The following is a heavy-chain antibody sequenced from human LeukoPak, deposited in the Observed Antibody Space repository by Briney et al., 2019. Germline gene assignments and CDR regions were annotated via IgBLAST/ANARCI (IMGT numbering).Heavy chain of an antibody. CDR2: IYHSGST. Sequence: PSETLSLTCTVSGYSISSGYYWGWIRQPPGKGLEWIGSIYHSGSTYYNPSLKSRVTISADTSKNQSSLKLRSVTAADTAVYYCARRYCSSTSCYTGLNFDYWGQGTLVTVSS. CDR1: GYSISSGYY. CDR3: ARRYCSSTSCYTGLNFDY. D-gene: IGHD2-2*02. V-gene: IGHV4-38-2*02. J-gene: IGHJ4*02.